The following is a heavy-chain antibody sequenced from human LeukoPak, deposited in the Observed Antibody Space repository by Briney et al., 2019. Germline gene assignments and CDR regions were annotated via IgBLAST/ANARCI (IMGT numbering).Heavy chain of an antibody. Sequence: SETLSLTCTVSGGSISSSYWSWIRQPPGKGLEWIGYIYYSGSTNYNPSLKSRVTISVDTSKNQFSLKLSSVTAADTAVYYCARDSNIGFTSVDYWGQGTLVTVSS. D-gene: IGHD2/OR15-2a*01. V-gene: IGHV4-59*12. CDR3: ARDSNIGFTSVDY. CDR1: GGSISSSY. J-gene: IGHJ4*02. CDR2: IYYSGST.